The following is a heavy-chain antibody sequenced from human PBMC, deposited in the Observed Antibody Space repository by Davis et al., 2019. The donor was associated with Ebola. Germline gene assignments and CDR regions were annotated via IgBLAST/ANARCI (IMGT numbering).Heavy chain of an antibody. D-gene: IGHD3-3*01. CDR2: ISYDGNNR. J-gene: IGHJ6*02. Sequence: GGSLRLSCAASGFTLSHYGMHWVRQAPGKALEWVAGISYDGNNRNYADNVKGRITISRDNSKNTLDLQMSSLRADDTAVYYCARDRGVVRDLFGLDVWGQGTMVTVSS. CDR1: GFTLSHYG. V-gene: IGHV3-30*03. CDR3: ARDRGVVRDLFGLDV.